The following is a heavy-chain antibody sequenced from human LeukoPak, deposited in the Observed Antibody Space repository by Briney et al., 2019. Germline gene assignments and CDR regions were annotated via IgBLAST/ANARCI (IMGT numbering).Heavy chain of an antibody. CDR1: GYTFTSYA. V-gene: IGHV1-3*01. J-gene: IGHJ3*02. CDR3: ATDLRVAAMVGDAFDI. CDR2: ISAYNGNT. D-gene: IGHD2-15*01. Sequence: ASVKVSCKASGYTFTSYAMHWVRQAPGQGLEWMGWISAYNGNTNYAQKLQGRVTMTEDISTDTAYMELSSLRSEDTAVYYCATDLRVAAMVGDAFDIWGQGTMVTVSS.